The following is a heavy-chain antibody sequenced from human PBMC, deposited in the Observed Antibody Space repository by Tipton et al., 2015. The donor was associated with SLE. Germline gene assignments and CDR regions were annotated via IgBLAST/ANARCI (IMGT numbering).Heavy chain of an antibody. Sequence: VQLVQSGGSVVRPGGSLRLSCAASGFTFNDYAMTWVRQLPGKGLEWISYIHWNGDSTNYADSVKGRFTISRDNAKNSLSLQMDSLRGEDTGLYYCARDVAYTTGFGYFGMDVWGQGTTVNVYS. CDR1: GFTFNDYA. J-gene: IGHJ6*02. V-gene: IGHV3-20*04. CDR3: ARDVAYTTGFGYFGMDV. CDR2: IHWNGDST. D-gene: IGHD1-1*01.